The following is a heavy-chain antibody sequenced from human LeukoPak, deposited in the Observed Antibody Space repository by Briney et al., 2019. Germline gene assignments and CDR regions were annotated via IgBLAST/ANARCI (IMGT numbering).Heavy chain of an antibody. J-gene: IGHJ6*02. CDR1: GYTFTGYY. CDR2: INPNSGGT. Sequence: ASVKVSCKASGYTFTGYYMHWVRQAPGQGLEWMGRINPNSGGTNYAQKFQGRVTMTRDTSTSTVYMELSSLRSEDTAVYYCARELLDYSNYYYYGMDVWGQGTTVTVSS. D-gene: IGHD4-11*01. V-gene: IGHV1-2*06. CDR3: ARELLDYSNYYYYGMDV.